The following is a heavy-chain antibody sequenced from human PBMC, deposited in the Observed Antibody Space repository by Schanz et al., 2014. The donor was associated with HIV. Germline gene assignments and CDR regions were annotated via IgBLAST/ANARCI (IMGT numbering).Heavy chain of an antibody. CDR2: IWSDGNNK. Sequence: QVQLVESGGSVVQPGRSLRLSCVASGFTFSTYAMHWVRQAPGKGLEWVAVIWSDGNNKYYGDSVKGRFTISRDNSKNTLYLQMNSLGVEDTAVYYCAKDRNYYDSRYRGKGNYYYYYGMDVWGQGTTVTVSS. J-gene: IGHJ6*02. CDR3: AKDRNYYDSRYRGKGNYYYYYGMDV. D-gene: IGHD3-22*01. CDR1: GFTFSTYA. V-gene: IGHV3-30*18.